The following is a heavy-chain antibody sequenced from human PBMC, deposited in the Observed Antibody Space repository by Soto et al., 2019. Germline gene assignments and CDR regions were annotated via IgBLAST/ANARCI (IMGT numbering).Heavy chain of an antibody. V-gene: IGHV1-18*01. CDR1: GYTFTSYG. CDR2: ISAHNCNT. Sequence: QVHLVQSGSEGKKPGSSVKVSCKGSGYTFTSYGITWVRQAPGQVLEWMGWISAHNCNTDYAQKLQGRVTVTRDTSTSTAYMELRSLRYDDTAVYYCARGRYGDYWGQGDLVTVSS. CDR3: ARGRYGDY. J-gene: IGHJ4*02. D-gene: IGHD1-1*01.